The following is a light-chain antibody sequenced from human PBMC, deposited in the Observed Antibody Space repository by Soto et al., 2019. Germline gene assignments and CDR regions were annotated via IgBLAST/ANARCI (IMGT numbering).Light chain of an antibody. V-gene: IGKV1-5*03. Sequence: DIQMTQSPSTLSASVGDRVTITCRGSQSISSWLAWYQQKPGKAPKLLIYKASSLESGVPSRFSGSGSGTEFTLTISSLQPDDFATYYCQQYNSYSYTFGQETRLEIK. CDR1: QSISSW. J-gene: IGKJ5*01. CDR3: QQYNSYSYT. CDR2: KAS.